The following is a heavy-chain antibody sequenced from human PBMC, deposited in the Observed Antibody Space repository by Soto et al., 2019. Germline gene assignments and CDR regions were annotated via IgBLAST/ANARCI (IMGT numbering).Heavy chain of an antibody. CDR1: GFTFSSYS. CDR3: TTSVGASGYEFY. D-gene: IGHD5-12*01. Sequence: EVQLVESGGGLVQPRGSPRLSCVASGFTFSSYSMNWVRQAPGQGLEWVSYISSSSNVIYYADSVKGRFTISRDNAKNSLYLQMNSLRDEDTAVYYCTTSVGASGYEFYWGQGTLVTVSS. CDR2: ISSSSNVI. V-gene: IGHV3-48*02. J-gene: IGHJ4*02.